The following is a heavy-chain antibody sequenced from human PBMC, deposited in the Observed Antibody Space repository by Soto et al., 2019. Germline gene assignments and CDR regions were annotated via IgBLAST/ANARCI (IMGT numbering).Heavy chain of an antibody. CDR2: ILYDGSKK. CDR1: GFIFSGYG. CDR3: AKRGDEGSSKYPAAS. V-gene: IGHV3-30*18. Sequence: QVHLVGSGGGVVQPGRSLRLSCVASGFIFSGYGMLWVRQAPGKGLEWVAIILYDGSKKYYADSVKGRFTISRDNSKNTLFLQMDSLGVDDTAVYYCAKRGDEGSSKYPAASWGQGTLVTVSS. D-gene: IGHD3-10*01. J-gene: IGHJ5*02.